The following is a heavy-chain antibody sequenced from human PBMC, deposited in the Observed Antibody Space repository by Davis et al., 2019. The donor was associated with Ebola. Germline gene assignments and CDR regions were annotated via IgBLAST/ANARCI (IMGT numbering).Heavy chain of an antibody. D-gene: IGHD3-3*01. CDR3: ARHKYRSRLVLRFLEWFDY. V-gene: IGHV4-39*01. CDR2: IYYSGST. Sequence: PSETLSLTCIVSGGSISSYYWGWIRQPPGKGLEWIGSIYYSGSTYYNPSLKSRVTISVDTSKNQFSLKLSSVTAADTAVYYCARHKYRSRLVLRFLEWFDYWGQGTLVTVSS. CDR1: GGSISSYY. J-gene: IGHJ4*02.